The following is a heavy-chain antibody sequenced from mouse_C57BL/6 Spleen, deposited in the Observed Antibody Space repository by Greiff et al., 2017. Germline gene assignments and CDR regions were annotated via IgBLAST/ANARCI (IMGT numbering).Heavy chain of an antibody. CDR2: ISRGGSYT. J-gene: IGHJ1*03. CDR1: GFTFSSYG. D-gene: IGHD2-3*01. V-gene: IGHV5-6*02. CDR3: ARRGEYDGYYGGDV. Sequence: EVMLVESGGDLVQPGGSLTLSCAASGFTFSSYGMSWVRQTPDKRLEWVATISRGGSYTYYPDSVKGRFTISRDNAKNTLYLQMSSLKSEDTAMYYCARRGEYDGYYGGDVWGTGTTVTVSS.